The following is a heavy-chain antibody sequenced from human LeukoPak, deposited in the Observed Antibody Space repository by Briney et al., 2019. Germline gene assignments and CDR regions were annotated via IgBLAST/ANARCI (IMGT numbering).Heavy chain of an antibody. D-gene: IGHD5-24*01. CDR1: GFTFSAHP. V-gene: IGHV3-48*01. Sequence: GGSLRLSCAASGFTFSAHPVNWVRQAPGKGLEWLSYISSSGSPIYFADSVKGRFTISRDNAKNSLYLQMNSLRAEDTAVYYCARSKDGYSVFDYWGQGNLVTVSS. J-gene: IGHJ4*02. CDR3: ARSKDGYSVFDY. CDR2: ISSSGSPI.